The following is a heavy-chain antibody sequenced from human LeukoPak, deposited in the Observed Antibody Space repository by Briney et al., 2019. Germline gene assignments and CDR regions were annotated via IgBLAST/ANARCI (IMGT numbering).Heavy chain of an antibody. CDR2: INLDGSEK. V-gene: IGHV3-7*01. Sequence: SGGSLRLSCAASGFTFSSYWMSWVRQAPGKGLEWAADINLDGSEKYYVDSVKGRFTISRDNAKNSLNLHMNSLRAEDTAVYYCAREGTRGLFDSWGQGTLVTVSS. D-gene: IGHD1/OR15-1a*01. J-gene: IGHJ4*02. CDR3: AREGTRGLFDS. CDR1: GFTFSSYW.